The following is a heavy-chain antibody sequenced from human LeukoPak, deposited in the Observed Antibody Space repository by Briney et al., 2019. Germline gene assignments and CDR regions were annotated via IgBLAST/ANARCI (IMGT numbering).Heavy chain of an antibody. J-gene: IGHJ4*02. CDR2: IYYSGST. V-gene: IGHV4-59*01. Sequence: KTSETLSLTCTVSGGSISSYYWSWIRQPPGKGLEWIGYIYYSGSTNYNPSLKSRVTISVDTSKNQFSLKLSSVTAADTAVYYCARGVYYGSGSYSPFDYWGQGTLVTVSS. CDR1: GGSISSYY. D-gene: IGHD3-10*01. CDR3: ARGVYYGSGSYSPFDY.